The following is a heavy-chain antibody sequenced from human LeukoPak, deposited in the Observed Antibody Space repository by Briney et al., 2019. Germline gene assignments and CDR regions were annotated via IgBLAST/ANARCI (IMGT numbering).Heavy chain of an antibody. Sequence: ASVKVSCKASGYTFAGYYMHWVQQAPGQGLEWMGRINPNSGGTNYAQKFQGRVTMTRDTSISTAYMELSRLRSDDTAVYYCAREVVYDFWSGYPRYYFDYWGQGTLVTVSS. CDR3: AREVVYDFWSGYPRYYFDY. CDR1: GYTFAGYY. V-gene: IGHV1-2*06. J-gene: IGHJ4*02. D-gene: IGHD3-3*01. CDR2: INPNSGGT.